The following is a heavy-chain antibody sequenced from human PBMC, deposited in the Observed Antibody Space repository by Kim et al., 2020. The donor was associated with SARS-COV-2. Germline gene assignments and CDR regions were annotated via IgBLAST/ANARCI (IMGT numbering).Heavy chain of an antibody. Sequence: SETLSLTCAVSGGSISSSNWWSWVRQPPGKGLEWIGEIYHSGSTNYNPSLKSRVTISVDKSKNQFSLKLSSVTAADTAVYYCAHIVVPLGGGWFDPWGQGTLVTVSS. V-gene: IGHV4-4*02. D-gene: IGHD2-21*01. CDR3: AHIVVPLGGGWFDP. CDR1: GGSISSSNW. CDR2: IYHSGST. J-gene: IGHJ5*02.